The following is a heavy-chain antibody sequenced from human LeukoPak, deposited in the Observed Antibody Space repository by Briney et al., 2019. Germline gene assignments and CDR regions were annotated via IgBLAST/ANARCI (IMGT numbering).Heavy chain of an antibody. CDR3: AHSGTVTTPHDAFDI. Sequence: SGPTLVKPTQTLTLTCTFSGFSLSTSGVGVGWIRQPPGKALEWLALIYWNDDKRYSPSLKSRLTITKDTSKNQVVLTMINMDPVDTATYYCAHSGTVTTPHDAFDIWGQGTMVTVSS. CDR2: IYWNDDK. V-gene: IGHV2-5*01. CDR1: GFSLSTSGVG. D-gene: IGHD4-17*01. J-gene: IGHJ3*02.